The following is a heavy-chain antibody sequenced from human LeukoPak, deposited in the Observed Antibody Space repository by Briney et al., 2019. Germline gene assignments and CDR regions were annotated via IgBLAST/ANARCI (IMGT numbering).Heavy chain of an antibody. D-gene: IGHD3-10*01. Sequence: SETLSLTCAVYGGSFSGYYWGWIRPPPGKGLEWIGEINHSGSTNYNPSLKSRVTISVDTSKNQFSLKLSSVTAADMAVYYCARHAWFGRTFDDWGQGTLVTVSS. J-gene: IGHJ4*02. CDR1: GGSFSGYY. CDR2: INHSGST. V-gene: IGHV4-34*01. CDR3: ARHAWFGRTFDD.